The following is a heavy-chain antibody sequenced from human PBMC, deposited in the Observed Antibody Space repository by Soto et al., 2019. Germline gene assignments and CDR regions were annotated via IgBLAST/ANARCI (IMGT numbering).Heavy chain of an antibody. CDR3: ARDMGHYYFWGSNVRGLDV. Sequence: PGGSLRLSCVGSGFTFEDHAMHWVRQGPGRGLEWVSGISWNSDIKGYADSVKGRFTLSRDNDKNTLSLQMSSQRRKDTAVYYCARDMGHYYFWGSNVRGLDVWGEGTTVTVSS. CDR2: ISWNSDIK. D-gene: IGHD3-3*01. V-gene: IGHV3-9*01. CDR1: GFTFEDHA. J-gene: IGHJ6*04.